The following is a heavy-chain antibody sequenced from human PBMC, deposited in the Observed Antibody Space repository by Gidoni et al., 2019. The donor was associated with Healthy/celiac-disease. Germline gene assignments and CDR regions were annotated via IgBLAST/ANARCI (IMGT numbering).Heavy chain of an antibody. CDR3: AALYDDSSGWGGFDY. CDR2: INPNRVGT. V-gene: IGHV1-2*02. D-gene: IGHD3-22*01. Sequence: QVQLLQPGAEVQKPGASVNVSCKASGYTFTGYSMHWVRQAPGQGLEWMGWINPNRVGTNDAKKFQGRVTMTRDTSISTDYMELSRLRSDDTAVYYCAALYDDSSGWGGFDYWGQGTLVTVSS. J-gene: IGHJ4*02. CDR1: GYTFTGYS.